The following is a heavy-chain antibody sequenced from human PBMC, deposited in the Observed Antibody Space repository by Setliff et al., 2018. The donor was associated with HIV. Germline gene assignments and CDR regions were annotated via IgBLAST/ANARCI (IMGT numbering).Heavy chain of an antibody. CDR3: ARIGSGWSVGWFDP. CDR2: IDASANT. V-gene: IGHV4-38-2*02. J-gene: IGHJ5*02. Sequence: TSETLSLTCTVSGSSISSNYYWAWIRQAPGKGLEWIGCIDASANTYYIPSLKSRATTSIDTSKNQLSLKLRSVTAADTAVYYCARIGSGWSVGWFDPWGQGTLVTVSS. CDR1: GSSISSNYY. D-gene: IGHD6-13*01.